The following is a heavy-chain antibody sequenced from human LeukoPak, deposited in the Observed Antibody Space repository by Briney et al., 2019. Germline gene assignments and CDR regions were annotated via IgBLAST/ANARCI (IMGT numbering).Heavy chain of an antibody. J-gene: IGHJ4*02. CDR3: ARAGIRRWWV. V-gene: IGHV4-39*07. Sequence: PSETLSLTCTVSGGSISSSSYYWGWIRQPPGKGLEWIGEISHGGSTNYNPSLKSRVTISVDTSKNQFSLKLSSVTAADTAVYYCARAGIRRWWVWGQGTLVTVSS. CDR1: GGSISSSSYY. D-gene: IGHD2-15*01. CDR2: ISHGGST.